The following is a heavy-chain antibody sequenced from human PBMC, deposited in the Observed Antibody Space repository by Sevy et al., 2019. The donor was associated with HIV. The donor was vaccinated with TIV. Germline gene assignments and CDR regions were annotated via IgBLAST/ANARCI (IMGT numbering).Heavy chain of an antibody. D-gene: IGHD2-2*02. CDR1: GFTFSSYG. CDR2: IWYDGSNK. V-gene: IGHV3-33*01. Sequence: GSLRLSCAASGFTFSSYGMHWVRQAPGKGLEWVAVIWYDGSNKYYADSVKGRFTISRDNSKNTLYLQMNSLRAEDTAVYYCAREGCSSTSCYTSWFDPWGQGTLVTVSS. J-gene: IGHJ5*02. CDR3: AREGCSSTSCYTSWFDP.